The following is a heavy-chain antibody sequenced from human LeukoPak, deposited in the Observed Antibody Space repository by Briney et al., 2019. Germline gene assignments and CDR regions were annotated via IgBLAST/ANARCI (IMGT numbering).Heavy chain of an antibody. D-gene: IGHD3-16*01. J-gene: IGHJ3*02. Sequence: GGSLRLSCAASGLSFSSFEMTWVRQAPGKGLEWVSYISGSGGDIFYADSVKGRFTISRDNAKNSLYLQMNSLRAEDTAVYYCAKDLGGYAFDIWGQGTMVTVSS. V-gene: IGHV3-48*03. CDR1: GLSFSSFE. CDR2: ISGSGGDI. CDR3: AKDLGGYAFDI.